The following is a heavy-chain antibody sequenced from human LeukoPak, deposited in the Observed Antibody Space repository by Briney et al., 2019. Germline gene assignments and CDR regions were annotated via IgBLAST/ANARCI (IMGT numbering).Heavy chain of an antibody. CDR2: ISERGGST. D-gene: IGHD3-10*01. CDR3: AKRGIVIRAVIIIGFQKEAYYSDY. CDR1: GITLSNYC. J-gene: IGHJ4*02. V-gene: IGHV3-23*01. Sequence: GGSLRLSCVVSGITLSNYCMSWVRQAPGKGLQWVSGISERGGSTNYADSVKGRFIISRDTSKNTVYLQMNSLRVEDTAVYFCAKRGIVIRAVIIIGFQKEAYYSDYWGQGILVTVSS.